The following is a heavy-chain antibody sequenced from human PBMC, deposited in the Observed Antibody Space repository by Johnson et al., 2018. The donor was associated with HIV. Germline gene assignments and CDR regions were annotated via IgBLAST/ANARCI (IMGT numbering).Heavy chain of an antibody. CDR3: ARIPGSGWEHDAFDI. Sequence: QVQLVESGGGLVQPGRSLRLSCAASGITVSSNYMTWIRQAPRTGLEWVSYISSSGSTSYYADSVKGRFTISRDNARNSLFLQMNSLRAEDTAVYYCARIPGSGWEHDAFDIWGQGTLVTVSS. CDR2: ISSSGSTS. D-gene: IGHD6-19*01. V-gene: IGHV3-11*04. CDR1: GITVSSNY. J-gene: IGHJ3*02.